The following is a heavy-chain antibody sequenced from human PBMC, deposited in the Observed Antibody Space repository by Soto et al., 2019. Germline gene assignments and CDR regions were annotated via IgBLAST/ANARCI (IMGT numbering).Heavy chain of an antibody. CDR1: GFTFGDYA. CDR2: IRSKAYGGTT. V-gene: IGHV3-49*03. D-gene: IGHD2-15*01. CDR3: TRPRQARGWWHYMDV. Sequence: GSLRLSCTASGFTFGDYAMSWFRQAPGKGLEWVGFIRSKAYGGTTEYAASVKGRFTISRDDSKSIAYLQMNSLKTEDTAVYYCTRPRQARGWWHYMDVWGKGTTVTVSS. J-gene: IGHJ6*03.